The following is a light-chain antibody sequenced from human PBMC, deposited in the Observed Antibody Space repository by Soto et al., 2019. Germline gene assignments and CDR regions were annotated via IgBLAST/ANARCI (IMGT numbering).Light chain of an antibody. CDR3: QQYGSSPLT. V-gene: IGKV3-20*01. J-gene: IGKJ4*01. CDR1: QTISSW. Sequence: TQSPSTLSGSVGDRVTITCRASQTISSWLAWYQQKPGQAPRLLIYSASSRATGIPDRFSGSGSGTDFTLTISRLEPEDSAVYYCQQYGSSPLTFGGGTKVDIK. CDR2: SAS.